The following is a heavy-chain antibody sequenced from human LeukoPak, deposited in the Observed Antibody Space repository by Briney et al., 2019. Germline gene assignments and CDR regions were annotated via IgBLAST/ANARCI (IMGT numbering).Heavy chain of an antibody. CDR2: IIPIFGTA. CDR1: GGTFSSYA. J-gene: IGHJ4*02. CDR3: ARAGELEPRLVFDY. Sequence: LGASVKVSCKASGGTFSSYAISWVRQAPGQGLEWMGGIIPIFGTANYAQKFQGRDTITTDESTSTAYMELSSLRSEDTAVYYCARAGELEPRLVFDYWGQGTLVTVSS. V-gene: IGHV1-69*05. D-gene: IGHD1-1*01.